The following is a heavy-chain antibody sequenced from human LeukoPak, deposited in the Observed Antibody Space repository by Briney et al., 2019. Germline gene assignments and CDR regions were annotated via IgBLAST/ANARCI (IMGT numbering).Heavy chain of an antibody. V-gene: IGHV3-7*01. CDR1: GFTCSSYW. Sequence: SGGSLILSCAASGFTCSSYWMSWVRQAPGKGLEWVANIKQDGSEKYYVDSVKGRFTISRDNAKNSLYLQMNSLRAEDTAVYYCARLAYCGGDCYSGFDYWGQGTLVTVSS. D-gene: IGHD2-21*02. J-gene: IGHJ4*02. CDR3: ARLAYCGGDCYSGFDY. CDR2: IKQDGSEK.